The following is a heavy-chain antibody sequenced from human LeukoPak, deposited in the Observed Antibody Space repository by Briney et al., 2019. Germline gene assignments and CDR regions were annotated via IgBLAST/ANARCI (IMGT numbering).Heavy chain of an antibody. J-gene: IGHJ5*02. Sequence: PSGTLSLTCAVFGGSFTDSYWSWIRQPPGKGLEWIGEITHRGSTNYKSSLKSRVTISVDTSKNQFSLKLTSVTAADTAIYYCSRRGQWLGRWFDPWGQGTLVTVSS. V-gene: IGHV4-34*01. CDR3: SRRGQWLGRWFDP. D-gene: IGHD6-19*01. CDR1: GGSFTDSY. CDR2: ITHRGST.